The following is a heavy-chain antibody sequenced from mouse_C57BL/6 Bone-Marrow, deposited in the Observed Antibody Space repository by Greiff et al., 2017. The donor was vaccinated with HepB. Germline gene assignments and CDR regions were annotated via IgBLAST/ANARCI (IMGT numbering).Heavy chain of an antibody. CDR3: SRDRGYGSSRYCDV. D-gene: IGHD1-1*01. Sequence: EVMLVESGEGLVKPGGSLKLSCAASGFTFSSYAMSWVRQTPETRLEWVAYLSSGGDYIYYTDPVKGRFTISRDNAMNTLYLQMSSLKSGDTAMYYCSRDRGYGSSRYCDVWGTGTTVTVSS. CDR1: GFTFSSYA. CDR2: LSSGGDYI. V-gene: IGHV5-9-1*02. J-gene: IGHJ1*03.